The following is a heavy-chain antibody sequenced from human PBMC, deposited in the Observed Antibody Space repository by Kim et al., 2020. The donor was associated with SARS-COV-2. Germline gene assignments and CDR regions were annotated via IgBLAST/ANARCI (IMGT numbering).Heavy chain of an antibody. Sequence: GGSLRLSCAASGFTFSSYSMNWVRQAPGQGLEWVSSISSSSSYIYYADSVKGRFTISRDNAKNSLYLQMNSPRAEDTAVYYFARDIRIFGVVSWCQGTLV. V-gene: IGHV3-21*01. CDR1: GFTFSSYS. J-gene: IGHJ1*01. CDR3: ARDIRIFGVVS. D-gene: IGHD3-3*01. CDR2: ISSSSSYI.